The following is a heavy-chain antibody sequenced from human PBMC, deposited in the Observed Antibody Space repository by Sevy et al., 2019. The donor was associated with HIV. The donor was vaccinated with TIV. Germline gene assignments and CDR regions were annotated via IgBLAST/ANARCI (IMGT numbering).Heavy chain of an antibody. J-gene: IGHJ5*02. V-gene: IGHV1-18*01. Sequence: ASVKVSCKASGYTFTSYGISWVRQAPGQGLEWMGWISAYNGNTNYVQKLQGRVTMTTDTSTSTAYMELRSLRSDDTAVYYCARFMGLGYCSSTSCQLNWFDPWGQGTLVTVSS. CDR3: ARFMGLGYCSSTSCQLNWFDP. CDR2: ISAYNGNT. D-gene: IGHD2-2*01. CDR1: GYTFTSYG.